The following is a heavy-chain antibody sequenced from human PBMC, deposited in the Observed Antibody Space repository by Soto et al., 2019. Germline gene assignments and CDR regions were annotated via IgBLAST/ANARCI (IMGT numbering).Heavy chain of an antibody. D-gene: IGHD3-10*01. CDR2: IIPIFGTA. Sequence: SVKVSCKASGGTFSSYAISWVRQAPGQGLEWMGGIIPIFGTANYAQKFQGRVTITADESTSTAYMELSSLRSEDTAVYYCARGYYGAGNYSGMDVWGQGTTVTVSS. CDR3: ARGYYGAGNYSGMDV. CDR1: GGTFSSYA. J-gene: IGHJ6*02. V-gene: IGHV1-69*13.